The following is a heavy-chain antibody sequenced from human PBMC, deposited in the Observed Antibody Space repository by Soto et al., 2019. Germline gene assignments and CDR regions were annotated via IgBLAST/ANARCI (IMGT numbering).Heavy chain of an antibody. J-gene: IGHJ4*02. CDR1: GFTFSSYA. CDR2: ISSNGGST. D-gene: IGHD4-17*01. Sequence: EVQLVESGGGLVQPGGSLRLSCAASGFTFSSYAMHWVRQAPGKGLEYVSAISSNGGSTYYANSVKGRFTISRDNSKNTLYLQMGSLRAEDMAVYYCARDPDYGDSVDWGQGTLVTVSS. CDR3: ARDPDYGDSVD. V-gene: IGHV3-64*01.